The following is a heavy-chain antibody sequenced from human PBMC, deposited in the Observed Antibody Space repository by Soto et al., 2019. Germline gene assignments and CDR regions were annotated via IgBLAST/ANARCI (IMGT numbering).Heavy chain of an antibody. CDR1: GFTFSTYA. D-gene: IGHD1-7*01. V-gene: IGHV3-64D*08. J-gene: IGHJ6*02. Sequence: GXLRLSCSASGFTFSTYAIHWVRQAPGKGLEYVSVISSHGGSSYYADSVKGRFTISRDNSKNTLYLQMSSLRAEDTAAYYCVKDRTPNWNYPGMDVWGQGTTVTVSS. CDR3: VKDRTPNWNYPGMDV. CDR2: ISSHGGSS.